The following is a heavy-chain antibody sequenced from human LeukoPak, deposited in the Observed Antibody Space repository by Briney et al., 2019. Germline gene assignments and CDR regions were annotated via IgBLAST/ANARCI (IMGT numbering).Heavy chain of an antibody. Sequence: GASVKVSCKASGGTFSSYAISWVRQAPGQGLEWMGGIIPIFGTANYAQKFQGRVTITADESTSTAYMELSSLRSEDTAVYYYAPSSDGYPPGWGQGTLVTVSS. J-gene: IGHJ4*02. D-gene: IGHD2-21*01. CDR1: GGTFSSYA. CDR2: IIPIFGTA. V-gene: IGHV1-69*13. CDR3: APSSDGYPPG.